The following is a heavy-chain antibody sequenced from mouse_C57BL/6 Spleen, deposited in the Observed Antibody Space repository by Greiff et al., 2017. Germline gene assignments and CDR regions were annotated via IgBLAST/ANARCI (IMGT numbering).Heavy chain of an antibody. CDR3: ARESYYGNYPWFAY. CDR1: GYTFTDYY. Sequence: VLLQQSGPELVKPGASVKISCKASGYTFTDYYMNWVKQSHGKSLEWIGDINPNNGGTSYNQKFKGKATLTVDKSSSTAYMELRSLTSEDSAVYYCARESYYGNYPWFAYWGQGTLVTVSA. J-gene: IGHJ3*01. V-gene: IGHV1-26*01. D-gene: IGHD2-1*01. CDR2: INPNNGGT.